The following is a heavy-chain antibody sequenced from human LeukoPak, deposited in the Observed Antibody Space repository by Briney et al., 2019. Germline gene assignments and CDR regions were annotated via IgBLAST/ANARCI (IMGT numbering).Heavy chain of an antibody. D-gene: IGHD2-8*01. Sequence: PGGSLRLSCAASGFTFSSYAMSWVRQAAGKGLEWVSSIGVSGGNTYYADSVKGRFTISRDNSKNTLFLQMNSLRAEDTAVYYCAKTEVYYFDYWGQGTLVTVSS. CDR3: AKTEVYYFDY. CDR1: GFTFSSYA. V-gene: IGHV3-23*01. J-gene: IGHJ4*02. CDR2: IGVSGGNT.